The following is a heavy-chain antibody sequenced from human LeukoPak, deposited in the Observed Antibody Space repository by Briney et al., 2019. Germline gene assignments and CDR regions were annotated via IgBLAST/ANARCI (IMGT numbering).Heavy chain of an antibody. CDR2: IIPIFGTA. D-gene: IGHD3-3*01. CDR1: GGTFSSYA. Sequence: ASVKVSCKASGGTFSSYAIGWVRQAPGQGLEWMGGIIPIFGTANYAQKFQGRVTITADESTSTAYMELSSLRSEDTAVYYCARESVDFWSGYRLYYFDYWGQGTLVTVSS. V-gene: IGHV1-69*13. CDR3: ARESVDFWSGYRLYYFDY. J-gene: IGHJ4*02.